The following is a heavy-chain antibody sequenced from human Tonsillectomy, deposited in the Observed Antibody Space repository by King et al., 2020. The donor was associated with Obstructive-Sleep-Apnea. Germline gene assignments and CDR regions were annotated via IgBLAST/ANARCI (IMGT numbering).Heavy chain of an antibody. CDR2: INHRGST. D-gene: IGHD3-22*01. V-gene: IGHV4-34*01. CDR1: GGSFSGYY. J-gene: IGHJ3*02. Sequence: QVQLQQWGAGLLKPSETLSLTCAVYGGSFSGYYWSWIRQPPGKGLEWIGKINHRGSTNHNPSLKSRVTISVDTSKKQFSLKLSSVTAADTAVYYCAREPSSGYYLGTFDIWGQGTMVTVSS. CDR3: AREPSSGYYLGTFDI.